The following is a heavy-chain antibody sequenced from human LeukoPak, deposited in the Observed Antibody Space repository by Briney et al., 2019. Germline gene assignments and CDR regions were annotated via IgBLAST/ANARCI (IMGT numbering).Heavy chain of an antibody. D-gene: IGHD3-3*01. CDR2: IHTSGSN. J-gene: IGHJ3*01. Sequence: PSETLSLTCAVSGGSISPYYWAWIRQPPGKGLEWIGYIHTSGSNNQYPSLKSRVTISVDKSKNHFSLRLTSVTAADTAVYYCASLSAAVHLGAFDLWGQGTMVTVSS. CDR3: ASLSAAVHLGAFDL. CDR1: GGSISPYY. V-gene: IGHV4-4*09.